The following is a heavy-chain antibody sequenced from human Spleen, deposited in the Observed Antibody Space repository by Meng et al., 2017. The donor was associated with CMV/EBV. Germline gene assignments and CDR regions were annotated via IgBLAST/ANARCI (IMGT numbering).Heavy chain of an antibody. CDR1: AYTFTSYY. D-gene: IGHD4-17*01. CDR2: INPSGGST. Sequence: SAYTFTSYYVYYGRRTPGQGLKCMGIINPSGGSTSYAQKLQGGITMTRDTSTSTVYLALSSLRSADAAVYFYASRSDYVRWGLFDYWGPGTLVTVSS. J-gene: IGHJ4*02. CDR3: ASRSDYVRWGLFDY. V-gene: IGHV1-46*04.